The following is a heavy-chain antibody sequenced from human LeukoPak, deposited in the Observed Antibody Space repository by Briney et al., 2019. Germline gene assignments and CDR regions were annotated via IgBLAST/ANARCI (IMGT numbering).Heavy chain of an antibody. CDR2: ISSSSSTI. V-gene: IGHV3-48*04. CDR3: ARRGRGSSWASYGMDV. Sequence: GGSLRLSCAASGFTFSSYSMNWVRQAPGKGLEWVSYISSSSSTIYYADSVKGRFTISRDNAKNSLYLQMNSLRAEDTAVYYCARRGRGSSWASYGMDVWGQGTTVTVSS. J-gene: IGHJ6*02. CDR1: GFTFSSYS. D-gene: IGHD6-13*01.